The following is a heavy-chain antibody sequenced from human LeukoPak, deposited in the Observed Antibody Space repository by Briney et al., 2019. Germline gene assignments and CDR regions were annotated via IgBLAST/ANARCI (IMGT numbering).Heavy chain of an antibody. Sequence: SVKVSCKASGGTFSSYAISWVRQAPGQGLEWRGGIIPIFGTANYAQKFQGRVTITTDESTSTAYMELSSLRSEDTAVYYCARGAGVVAATRSYYYYMDVWGKGTTVTVSS. CDR1: GGTFSSYA. CDR3: ARGAGVVAATRSYYYYMDV. CDR2: IIPIFGTA. D-gene: IGHD2-15*01. V-gene: IGHV1-69*05. J-gene: IGHJ6*03.